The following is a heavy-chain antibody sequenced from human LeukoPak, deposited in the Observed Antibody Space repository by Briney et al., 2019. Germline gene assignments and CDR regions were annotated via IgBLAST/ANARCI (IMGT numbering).Heavy chain of an antibody. CDR1: GFTFDDYA. J-gene: IGHJ4*02. Sequence: PGRSLRLSCAASGFTFDDYAMHWVRQAPGKGLGWVSGLSWNSNNIGYADSVKGRFTISRDNVKNSLYLQMNSLRAEDMALYYCAKAPSPYGSGSYFDYWGQGTLVTVSS. D-gene: IGHD3-10*01. V-gene: IGHV3-9*03. CDR3: AKAPSPYGSGSYFDY. CDR2: LSWNSNNI.